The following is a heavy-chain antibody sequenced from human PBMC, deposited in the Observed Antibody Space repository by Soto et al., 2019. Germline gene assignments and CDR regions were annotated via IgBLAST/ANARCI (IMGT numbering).Heavy chain of an antibody. V-gene: IGHV3-74*01. CDR3: ARAGSNWNYQRHWFDT. J-gene: IGHJ5*02. D-gene: IGHD1-7*01. CDR1: GFTFSSYW. Sequence: EVQLVESGGGLVQPGGSLRLSCAASGFTFSSYWMHWVRQAPGKGLVWVSRINSDGSRTSYADSVKGRFTISRDNAKNTRYLQMNSLRAEDTAVYYCARAGSNWNYQRHWFDTWCQGTLVTVSS. CDR2: INSDGSRT.